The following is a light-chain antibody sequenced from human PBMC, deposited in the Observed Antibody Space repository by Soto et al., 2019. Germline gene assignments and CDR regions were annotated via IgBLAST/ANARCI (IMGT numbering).Light chain of an antibody. J-gene: IGKJ5*01. Sequence: IQLTEFPSSRSASAPYRLTITCRASQSISSYLNWYQQKPGKAPKLLIYAASSLQSGVPSRFSGSGSGTDFTLTISSLQPEDFATYYCQQSYSTPISFGQGTRLEIK. CDR3: QQSYSTPIS. CDR1: QSISSY. V-gene: IGKV1-39*01. CDR2: AAS.